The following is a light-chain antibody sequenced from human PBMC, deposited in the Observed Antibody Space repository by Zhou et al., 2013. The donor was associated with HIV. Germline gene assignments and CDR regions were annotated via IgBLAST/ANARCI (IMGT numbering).Light chain of an antibody. J-gene: IGKJ5*01. V-gene: IGKV1-9*01. CDR3: QQYNNYPWT. CDR2: AAS. CDR1: QGISSY. Sequence: IQLTQSPSSLSAFVGDRVTITCRASQGISSYLAWYQQKPGKAPKLLIYAASTLQTGVPSRFSARDSETDFTLSIDGLHPDDFATYFCQQYNNYPWTFGQGTRL.